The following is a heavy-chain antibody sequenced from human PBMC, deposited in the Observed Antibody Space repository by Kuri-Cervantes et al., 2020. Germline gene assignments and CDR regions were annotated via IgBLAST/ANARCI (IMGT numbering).Heavy chain of an antibody. V-gene: IGHV4-59*01. D-gene: IGHD1-14*01. Sequence: GSLRLSCAVYGGSFSGYYWSWIRQPPGKGLEWIGYIYYSGSTNYNPSLKSRVTISVDTSKNQFSLKLNSVTAADTAVYFCARYRRGEGKGFDYWGQGTLVTVFS. CDR2: IYYSGST. CDR3: ARYRRGEGKGFDY. J-gene: IGHJ4*02. CDR1: GGSFSGYY.